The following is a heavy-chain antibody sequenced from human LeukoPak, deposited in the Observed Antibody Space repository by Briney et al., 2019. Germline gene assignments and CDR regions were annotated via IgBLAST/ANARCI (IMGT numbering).Heavy chain of an antibody. D-gene: IGHD7-27*01. J-gene: IGHJ3*02. V-gene: IGHV3-74*01. CDR3: AREVPRTGGQTDASDI. Sequence: QPGGSLRLSCAASGFTFRRDWMHWVRQAPGKGLVWVSRINSDGRCTSYADSVKGRFTISRDNAKNTLYLQMNSLRAEDTAVYYCAREVPRTGGQTDASDIWGQGTMVTVSS. CDR1: GFTFRRDW. CDR2: INSDGRCT.